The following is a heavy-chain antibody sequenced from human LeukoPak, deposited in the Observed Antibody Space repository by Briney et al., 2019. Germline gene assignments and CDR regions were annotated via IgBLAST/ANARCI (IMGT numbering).Heavy chain of an antibody. CDR3: AKSNGYGLVDI. CDR1: GGSFSGYY. Sequence: SETLSLTCAVSGGSFSGYYWSWIRQPPGKGLEWIGQINHSGSTNYNPSLKSRVTISLDTSKKQFSLKLTSVTAADTAVYYCAKSNGYGLVDIWGQGTMVTVSS. CDR2: INHSGST. V-gene: IGHV4-34*01. D-gene: IGHD3-10*01. J-gene: IGHJ3*02.